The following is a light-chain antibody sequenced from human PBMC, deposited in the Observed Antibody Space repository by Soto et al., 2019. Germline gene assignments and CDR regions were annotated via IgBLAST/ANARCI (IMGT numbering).Light chain of an antibody. CDR2: EVS. CDR1: SSDVGFYNY. J-gene: IGLJ3*02. CDR3: TSYGGSNNVL. V-gene: IGLV2-8*01. Sequence: QSALTQPPSASGSPGQSVTISCTGPSSDVGFYNYVSWYQQHPGKAPKLIISEVSKRPSGVPDRFSGSKSGNTASLTVSGLQAEDEADYYCTSYGGSNNVLFGGGTKLTVL.